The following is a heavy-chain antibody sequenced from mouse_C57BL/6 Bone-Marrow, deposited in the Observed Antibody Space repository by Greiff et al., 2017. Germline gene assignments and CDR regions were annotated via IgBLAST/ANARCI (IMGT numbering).Heavy chain of an antibody. Sequence: EVQVVESGPGLVKPSQSLSLTCSVTGYSITSGYYWNWIRQFPGNKLEWMGYISYDGSNNYNPSLKNRISITRDTSKNQFFLKLNSVTTEDTATYYCARGDGSSYPYAMDYWGQGTSVTVSS. CDR2: ISYDGSN. CDR3: ARGDGSSYPYAMDY. V-gene: IGHV3-6*01. D-gene: IGHD1-1*01. CDR1: GYSITSGYY. J-gene: IGHJ4*01.